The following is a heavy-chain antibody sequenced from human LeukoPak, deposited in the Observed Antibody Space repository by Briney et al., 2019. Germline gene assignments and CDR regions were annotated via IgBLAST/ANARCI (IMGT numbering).Heavy chain of an antibody. CDR1: GFTFSSYG. V-gene: IGHV3-30*02. Sequence: SGGSLRLSCAASGFTFSSYGMHWVRQAPGKGLEWVAFIRYDGSNKYYADSVKGRFTISRDNSKNTLYLQMNSLRAEDTAVYYCAKVMPPGRIRFYSYYMDVWGKGTTVTVS. J-gene: IGHJ6*03. CDR3: AKVMPPGRIRFYSYYMDV. CDR2: IRYDGSNK. D-gene: IGHD2-15*01.